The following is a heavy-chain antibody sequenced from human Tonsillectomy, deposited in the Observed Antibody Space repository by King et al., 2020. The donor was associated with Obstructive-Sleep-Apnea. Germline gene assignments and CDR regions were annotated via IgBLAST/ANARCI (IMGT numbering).Heavy chain of an antibody. Sequence: VQLVDSGGGVVQPGRSLRLSCAASGFPFNNYIMHWVRRPPGKGLEWLTIISYDASTKYYAESVEGRFTISRDNSKNTLFLQMSGLRPEDTAVYYCARDLDYYASRGSDYWGQGTLVTVSS. D-gene: IGHD3-22*01. CDR3: ARDLDYYASRGSDY. J-gene: IGHJ4*02. CDR2: ISYDASTK. CDR1: GFPFNNYI. V-gene: IGHV3-30-3*01.